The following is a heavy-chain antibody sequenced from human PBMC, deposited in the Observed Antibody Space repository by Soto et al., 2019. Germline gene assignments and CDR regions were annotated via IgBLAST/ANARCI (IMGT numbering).Heavy chain of an antibody. CDR3: ARREVGTTRDFDY. Sequence: QVQLVQSGAEVKKPGASVKVSCKASGYTVSSYGISWARQAPGQALEWMGWISAYNGNTRYAQKLQGRVTMTTDTSASTAYMELWSLRADAAAVYYCARREVGTTRDFDYWGQGTLVTVSS. D-gene: IGHD1-26*01. CDR2: ISAYNGNT. CDR1: GYTVSSYG. V-gene: IGHV1-18*01. J-gene: IGHJ4*02.